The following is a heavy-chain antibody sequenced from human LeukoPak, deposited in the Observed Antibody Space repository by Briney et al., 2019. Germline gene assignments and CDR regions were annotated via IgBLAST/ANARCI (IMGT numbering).Heavy chain of an antibody. V-gene: IGHV7-4-1*02. Sequence: GASVKASCKASGYTFTSYSMNWVRQAPGQGLEWLGWINTNTGNPTYAQGFTGRFVFSLDTSVNTAYLQISSLKAEDTAVYYCARVVHPYDYESSGLTYDAFDIWGQGTMVTVSS. CDR2: INTNTGNP. CDR1: GYTFTSYS. J-gene: IGHJ3*02. D-gene: IGHD3-22*01. CDR3: ARVVHPYDYESSGLTYDAFDI.